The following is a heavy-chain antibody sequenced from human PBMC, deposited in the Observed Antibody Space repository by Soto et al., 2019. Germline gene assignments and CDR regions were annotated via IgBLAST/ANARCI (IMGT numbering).Heavy chain of an antibody. J-gene: IGHJ4*02. D-gene: IGHD1-26*01. V-gene: IGHV3-11*05. Sequence: PGRSLRLSCAASGFRFSDYYMSWIRQAPGKGLEWISYIDSSSGYTNYADSVKGRFTISRDNAKNSLYLQVSSLRAEDTAIYYCARDLRRNSGSYFDYWGQGTPVTVSS. CDR3: ARDLRRNSGSYFDY. CDR1: GFRFSDYY. CDR2: IDSSSGYT.